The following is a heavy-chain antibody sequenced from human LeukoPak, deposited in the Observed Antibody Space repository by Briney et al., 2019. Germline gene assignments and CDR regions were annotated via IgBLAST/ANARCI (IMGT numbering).Heavy chain of an antibody. CDR3: AREGLFRGYSYGNYFDY. Sequence: GGSLRLSCAASGFTFDDYAMHWVRQAPGKGLEWVSGISWNSGSIGYADSVKGRFTISRDNAKNSLYLQMNSLRAEDTAVYYCAREGLFRGYSYGNYFDYWGQGTLVTVSS. D-gene: IGHD5-18*01. V-gene: IGHV3-9*01. J-gene: IGHJ4*02. CDR1: GFTFDDYA. CDR2: ISWNSGSI.